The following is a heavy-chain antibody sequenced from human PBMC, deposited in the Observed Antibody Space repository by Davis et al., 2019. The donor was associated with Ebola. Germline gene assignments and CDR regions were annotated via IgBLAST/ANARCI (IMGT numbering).Heavy chain of an antibody. D-gene: IGHD3-10*01. CDR2: ISSSGSSI. CDR1: GFTFRSYE. J-gene: IGHJ6*03. Sequence: GGSLRLSCAASGFTFRSYEMNWVRQAPGKGLECISYISSSGSSIYYADSVKGRFTISRDNAKNSLYLQMNGLRAEDTAVYYCVRDYGRGWSSFYYYMDVWGKGTTVTVSS. V-gene: IGHV3-48*03. CDR3: VRDYGRGWSSFYYYMDV.